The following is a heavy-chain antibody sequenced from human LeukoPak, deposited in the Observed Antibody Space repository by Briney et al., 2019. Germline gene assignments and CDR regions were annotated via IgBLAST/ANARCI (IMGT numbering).Heavy chain of an antibody. J-gene: IGHJ3*02. Sequence: ASVKVSCKASGYTFTGYYMHWVRQAPGQGLEWMGRINPNSGGTNCAQKFQGRVTMTRDTSISTAYMELSRLRSDDTAVYYCASLLLWFGESILHDAFDIWGQGTMVTVSS. V-gene: IGHV1-2*06. CDR1: GYTFTGYY. D-gene: IGHD3-10*01. CDR2: INPNSGGT. CDR3: ASLLLWFGESILHDAFDI.